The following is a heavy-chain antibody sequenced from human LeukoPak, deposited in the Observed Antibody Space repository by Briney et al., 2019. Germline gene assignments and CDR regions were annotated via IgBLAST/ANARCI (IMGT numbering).Heavy chain of an antibody. V-gene: IGHV1-2*02. Sequence: ASVKVSCKASGYTFTGYYMHWVRQAPGQGLEGMGWINPNSGGTNYAQKFQGRVTMTRDTSISTAYMELSRLRSDDTAVYYCARVSLEAITAMVYYFDYWGQGTLVTVSS. CDR1: GYTFTGYY. CDR3: ARVSLEAITAMVYYFDY. CDR2: INPNSGGT. D-gene: IGHD5-18*01. J-gene: IGHJ4*02.